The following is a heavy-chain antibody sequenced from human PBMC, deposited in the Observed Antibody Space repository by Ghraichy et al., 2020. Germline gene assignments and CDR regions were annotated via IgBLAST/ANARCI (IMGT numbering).Heavy chain of an antibody. D-gene: IGHD6-13*01. V-gene: IGHV3-74*01. CDR2: INSDGSST. Sequence: ESLNISCTASGFTFSSYWMHWVRQAPGKGLVWVSRINSDGSSTSYADSVKGRFTISRDNAKNTLYLQMNSLRAEDTAVFYCARSGYSSSWVDYWGQGTLVTVSS. CDR1: GFTFSSYW. CDR3: ARSGYSSSWVDY. J-gene: IGHJ4*02.